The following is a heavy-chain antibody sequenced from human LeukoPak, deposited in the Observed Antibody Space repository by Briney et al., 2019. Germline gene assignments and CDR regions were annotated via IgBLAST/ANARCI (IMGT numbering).Heavy chain of an antibody. CDR3: ARAGSGSYHEPDY. V-gene: IGHV1-2*02. CDR2: INPNSGGT. J-gene: IGHJ4*02. D-gene: IGHD1-26*01. Sequence: GASVKVSCKASGYTFTGYYMHWVRQAPGQGFEWMGWINPNSGGTNYAQKFQGRVTMTRDTSISTAYMELSRLRSDDTAVYYCARAGSGSYHEPDYWGQGTLVTVSS. CDR1: GYTFTGYY.